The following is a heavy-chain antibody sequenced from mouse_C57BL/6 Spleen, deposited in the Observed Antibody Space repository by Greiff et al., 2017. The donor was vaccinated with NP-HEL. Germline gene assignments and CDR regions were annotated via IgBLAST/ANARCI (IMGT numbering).Heavy chain of an antibody. D-gene: IGHD1-1*01. J-gene: IGHJ2*01. Sequence: EVKLVESGGGLVKPGGSLKLSCAASGFTFSDYGMHWVRQAPEKGLEWVAYISSGSSTIYYADTVKGRFTISRDNAKNTLFLQMTSLRSEDTAMYYCARNYGSSYLYFDYWGQGTTLTVSS. V-gene: IGHV5-17*01. CDR3: ARNYGSSYLYFDY. CDR1: GFTFSDYG. CDR2: ISSGSSTI.